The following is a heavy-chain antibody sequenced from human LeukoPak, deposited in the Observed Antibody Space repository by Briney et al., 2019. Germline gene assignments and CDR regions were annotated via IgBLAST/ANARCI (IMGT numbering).Heavy chain of an antibody. V-gene: IGHV4-59*01. J-gene: IGHJ5*02. CDR1: GGSISSYY. CDR2: IYYSGST. CDR3: ARGRTENWFDP. Sequence: SETLSLTCTVSGGSISSYYWSWIGQPPGKGLEWIGYIYYSGSTNYNPSLKSRVTISVDTSKNQFSLKLSSVTAADTAVYYCARGRTENWFDPWGQGTLVTVPS.